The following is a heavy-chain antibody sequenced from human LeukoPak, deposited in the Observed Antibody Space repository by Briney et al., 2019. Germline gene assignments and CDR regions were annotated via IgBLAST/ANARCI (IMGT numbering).Heavy chain of an antibody. CDR1: GFTFTSSA. D-gene: IGHD7-27*01. CDR2: IVVGSGNT. CDR3: ARGRYLTGLDY. J-gene: IGHJ4*02. V-gene: IGHV1-58*02. Sequence: ASVKVSCKASGFTFTSSAMQWVRQARGQRLEWIGWIVVGSGNTNYAQKFQERVTITRDMSTSTAYMELSSLRSEDMAVYYCARGRYLTGLDYWGQGTLVTVSS.